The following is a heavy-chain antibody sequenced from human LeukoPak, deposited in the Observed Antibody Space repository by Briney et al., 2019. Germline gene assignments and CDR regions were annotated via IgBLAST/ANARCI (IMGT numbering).Heavy chain of an antibody. D-gene: IGHD3-9*01. Sequence: GGSLRLSCAASGFTFSSYGMSWVRQAPGKGLEWVSAISGSGGSTYYADSVKGRFTISRDNSKSTLYLQMNSLRAEDTAVYYCAKGGTKDYDILTGYYTVSAFDIWGQGTMVTVSS. J-gene: IGHJ3*02. CDR1: GFTFSSYG. CDR3: AKGGTKDYDILTGYYTVSAFDI. CDR2: ISGSGGST. V-gene: IGHV3-23*01.